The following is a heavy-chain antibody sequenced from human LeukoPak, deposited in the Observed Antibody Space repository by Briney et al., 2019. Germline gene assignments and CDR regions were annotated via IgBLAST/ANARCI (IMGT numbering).Heavy chain of an antibody. CDR1: GGSISSSSYY. CDR2: IYYSGST. Sequence: SETLSLTCTVSGGSISSSSYYWGWIRQPPGKGLEWIGSIYYSGSTDYNPSLKSRVTISVDTSKNQFSLQLTSVTAADTAVYYCARAYSSSWYFNWFDPWGQGTLVTVSS. CDR3: ARAYSSSWYFNWFDP. J-gene: IGHJ5*02. V-gene: IGHV4-39*07. D-gene: IGHD6-13*01.